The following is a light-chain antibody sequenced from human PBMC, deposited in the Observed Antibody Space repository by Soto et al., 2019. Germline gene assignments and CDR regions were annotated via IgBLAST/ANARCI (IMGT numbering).Light chain of an antibody. V-gene: IGKV3-11*01. CDR3: QQRSVWPT. CDR1: QSVSSY. Sequence: EIVLTQSPATLSLSPGETATLSCRASQSVSSYLAWYQQKPGQAPRLLIYDASNRATGIPARFSGSGSGTDFTLTISSLEPEDFAVYYCQQRSVWPTFGQGTKVEVK. CDR2: DAS. J-gene: IGKJ1*01.